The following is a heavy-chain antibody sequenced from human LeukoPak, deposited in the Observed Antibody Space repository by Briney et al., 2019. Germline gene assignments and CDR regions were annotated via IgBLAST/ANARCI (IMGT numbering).Heavy chain of an antibody. V-gene: IGHV4-38-2*02. CDR3: AREPPSSPDY. CDR2: IYHSGST. CDR1: GYSISSGYY. Sequence: SSETLSLTCTVSGYSISSGYYWGWIRQPPGKGLEWIGSIYHSGSTYYNPSLKSRVTISVDTSKNQFSLKLSSVTAADTAVYYCAREPPSSPDYWGQGTLVTVSS. D-gene: IGHD6-6*01. J-gene: IGHJ4*02.